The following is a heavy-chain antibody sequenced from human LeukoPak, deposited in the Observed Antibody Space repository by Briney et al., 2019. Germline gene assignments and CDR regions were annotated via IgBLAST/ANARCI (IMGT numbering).Heavy chain of an antibody. Sequence: GGSLRLSCAASGFTFSSYEMNWVRQAPGKGLEWVSYISSSGSTIYYADSVKGRFTISRDNAKNSLYLQMNSLRAEDTAVYYCARYHGDYGDYYFDYWGQGTLVTVSS. CDR1: GFTFSSYE. CDR2: ISSSGSTI. J-gene: IGHJ4*02. CDR3: ARYHGDYGDYYFDY. V-gene: IGHV3-48*03. D-gene: IGHD4-17*01.